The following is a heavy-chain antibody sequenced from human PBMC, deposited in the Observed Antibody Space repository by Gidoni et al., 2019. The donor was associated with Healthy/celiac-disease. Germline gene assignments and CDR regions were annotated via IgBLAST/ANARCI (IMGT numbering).Heavy chain of an antibody. Sequence: QVQLQQWGAGLLKPSETLSLTCAVYGGSFSGYYWSWIRQPPGKGLEWIGESNHSGGTNYNPALKSRVTISVDTSKNQFSLKLSSVTAADTAVYYCARGNAGFLEWSPRDYYYYYGMDVWGQGTTVTVSS. D-gene: IGHD3-3*01. V-gene: IGHV4-34*01. CDR1: GGSFSGYY. CDR2: SNHSGGT. CDR3: ARGNAGFLEWSPRDYYYYYGMDV. J-gene: IGHJ6*02.